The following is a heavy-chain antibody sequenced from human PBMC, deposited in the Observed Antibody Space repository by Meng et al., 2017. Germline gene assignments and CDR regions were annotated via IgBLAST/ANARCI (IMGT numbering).Heavy chain of an antibody. CDR2: IDPNSGVT. CDR3: ARDEDISAAGKLFGDY. CDR1: GYSFTAYY. V-gene: IGHV1-2*06. J-gene: IGHJ4*02. D-gene: IGHD6-13*01. Sequence: VRLVQSGGEVKKPGASVKVSCKPSGYSFTAYYIPWLRQAPGQGLEWMGRIDPNSGVTEYAHKFHGRVTVTGDTSISTAYMELRRLTSDDTAVYYCARDEDISAAGKLFGDYWGQGTLVTVSS.